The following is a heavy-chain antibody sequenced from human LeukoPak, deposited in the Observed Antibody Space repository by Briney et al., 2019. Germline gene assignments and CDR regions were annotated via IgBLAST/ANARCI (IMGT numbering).Heavy chain of an antibody. J-gene: IGHJ3*02. CDR1: GFTFSNYN. V-gene: IGHV3-21*01. Sequence: GGSLRLSCAASGFTFSNYNMNWVRQPPGKGLEWVSSISSSSIYIYYADSVKGRFTISRDNAKNSLYLQMNSLRAEDTAVYYCARDNFGGDYDFWSGPRGAFDIWGQGTMVTVSS. CDR3: ARDNFGGDYDFWSGPRGAFDI. CDR2: ISSSSIYI. D-gene: IGHD3-3*01.